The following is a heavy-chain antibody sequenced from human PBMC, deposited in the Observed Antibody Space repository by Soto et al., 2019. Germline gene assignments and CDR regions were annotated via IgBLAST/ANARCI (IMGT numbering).Heavy chain of an antibody. V-gene: IGHV4-39*02. CDR1: GGSISSSSYY. CDR2: IYYSGST. Sequence: SETLSLTCTVSGGSISSSSYYWGWIRQPPGKGLEWIGSIYYSGSTYYNPSLKSRVTISVDTSKNQFSLKLSSVTAADTAVYYCAREVATPSPFYYYYRMDVWGQGTTVTVSS. D-gene: IGHD5-12*01. J-gene: IGHJ6*02. CDR3: AREVATPSPFYYYYRMDV.